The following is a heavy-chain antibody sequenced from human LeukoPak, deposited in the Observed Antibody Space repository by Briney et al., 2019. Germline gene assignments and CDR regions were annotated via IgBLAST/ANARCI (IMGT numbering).Heavy chain of an antibody. D-gene: IGHD4-17*01. CDR1: GFTFDDYA. J-gene: IGHJ4*02. CDR3: AKVKGSDYGDYVYYFDY. CDR2: ISWNSGSI. V-gene: IGHV3-9*01. Sequence: GGSLRLSCAASGFTFDDYAMLWVRQAPGKGLEWVSGISWNSGSIGYADSVKGRFTISRDNAKNSLYLQMSSLRAEDTALYYCAKVKGSDYGDYVYYFDYWGQGTLVTVSS.